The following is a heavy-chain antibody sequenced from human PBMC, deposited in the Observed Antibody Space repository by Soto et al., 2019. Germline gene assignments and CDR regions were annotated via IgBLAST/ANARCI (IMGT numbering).Heavy chain of an antibody. J-gene: IGHJ3*02. CDR1: GFTFSSYA. CDR2: ISSNGGST. D-gene: IGHD4-17*01. Sequence: GGSLILSCAASGFTFSSYAMHWVRQAPGKGLEYVSAISSNGGSTYYANSVKGRFTISRDNSKNTLYLQMGSLRAEDMAVYYCARDSDDYGDYAGAFDIWGQGTMVTVS. CDR3: ARDSDDYGDYAGAFDI. V-gene: IGHV3-64*01.